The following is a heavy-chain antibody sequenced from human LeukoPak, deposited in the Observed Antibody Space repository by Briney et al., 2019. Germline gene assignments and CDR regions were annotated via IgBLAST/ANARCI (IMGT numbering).Heavy chain of an antibody. CDR2: IYYSGST. CDR1: GVSVSSGSYY. D-gene: IGHD4-23*01. J-gene: IGHJ3*02. V-gene: IGHV4-61*01. CDR3: ARPVAYDDAFDI. Sequence: SETLSLTCTVSGVSVSSGSYYWSWIRQPPGKGLEWIGYIYYSGSTNYNPSLKSRVTISVDTSKNQFSLKLSSVTAADTAVYYCARPVAYDDAFDIWGQGTMVTVSS.